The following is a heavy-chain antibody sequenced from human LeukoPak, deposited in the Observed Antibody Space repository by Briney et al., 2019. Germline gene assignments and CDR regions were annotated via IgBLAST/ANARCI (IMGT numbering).Heavy chain of an antibody. J-gene: IGHJ6*02. D-gene: IGHD5-18*01. CDR1: GYTFTGYY. CDR3: ARGGYGYYYYYYYGMDA. CDR2: INPNSGGT. Sequence: ASVNVSCKASGYTFTGYYMHWVRQAPGQGLEWMGWINPNSGGTNYAQKFQGWVTMTRDTSISTAYMELSRLRSDDTAVYYCARGGYGYYYYYYYGMDAWGQGTTVTVSS. V-gene: IGHV1-2*04.